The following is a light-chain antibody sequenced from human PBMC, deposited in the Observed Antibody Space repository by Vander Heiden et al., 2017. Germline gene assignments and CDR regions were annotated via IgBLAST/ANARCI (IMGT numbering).Light chain of an antibody. J-gene: IGKJ4*01. Sequence: EIVMTQSPATLSVSPGERATLSCRASQNVSSDLAWYQQKPGQAPRLLIYGASTRATGIPARFSGSGSGTEFTLTISSLQSEDFVVYFCQQYNSWPLSFGGGTKVEIK. V-gene: IGKV3-15*01. CDR1: QNVSSD. CDR2: GAS. CDR3: QQYNSWPLS.